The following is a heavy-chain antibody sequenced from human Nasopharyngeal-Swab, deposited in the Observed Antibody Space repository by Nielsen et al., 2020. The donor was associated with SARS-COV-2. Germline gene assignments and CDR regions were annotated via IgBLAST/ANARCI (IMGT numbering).Heavy chain of an antibody. CDR3: ATASPIRYGEETGWFDP. CDR2: MNPNSGNT. CDR1: GYTFTSYD. J-gene: IGHJ5*02. Sequence: ASVKVSCKASGYTFTSYDINWVRQATGQGLEWMGWMNPNSGNTGYAQKFQGRVTMTRNTSISTAYMELSSLRSEDTAVYYCATASPIRYGEETGWFDPWGQGTLVTVSS. V-gene: IGHV1-8*01. D-gene: IGHD4-17*01.